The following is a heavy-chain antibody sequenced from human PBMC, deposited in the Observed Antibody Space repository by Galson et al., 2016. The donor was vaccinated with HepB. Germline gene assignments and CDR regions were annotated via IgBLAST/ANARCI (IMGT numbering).Heavy chain of an antibody. V-gene: IGHV1-18*01. D-gene: IGHD6-19*01. CDR3: ARARNLAMAGTSYYFDN. CDR1: GYTFTSYG. J-gene: IGHJ4*02. Sequence: VKVSCKASGYTFTSYGVGWVRQAPGQGLEWMGWISAFNGGTVYAQNLQGRVTMTTDTATTTAYMEGRNLRSDDTAVYYCARARNLAMAGTSYYFDNWGQGTLITVSS. CDR2: ISAFNGGT.